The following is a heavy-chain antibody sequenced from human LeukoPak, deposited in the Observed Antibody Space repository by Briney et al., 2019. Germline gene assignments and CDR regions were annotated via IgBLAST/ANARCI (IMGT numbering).Heavy chain of an antibody. D-gene: IGHD6-19*01. CDR3: ARDVNISGWYGDY. V-gene: IGHV3-21*01. CDR2: ISSSSSYI. J-gene: IGHJ4*02. Sequence: GGSLRLSCAASGFTFSSYSMNWVRQAPGKGLEWVSSISSSSSYIYYGDSVKGRFTISRDNAKNSLYLQMNSLRAEDTAVYYCARDVNISGWYGDYWGQGTLVTVSS. CDR1: GFTFSSYS.